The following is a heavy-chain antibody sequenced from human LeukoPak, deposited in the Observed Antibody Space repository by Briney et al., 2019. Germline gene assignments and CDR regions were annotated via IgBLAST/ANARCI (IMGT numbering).Heavy chain of an antibody. Sequence: SETLSLTCTVSGGSIRSSGYYWSWIRQPPGKGLEWIGYISSSGNTNYNPSLKSRLTISVDTSKNHFSLRLTSVTAADTAVYYCARVLTIFGVVISYGAFDIWGQGTLVTVSS. J-gene: IGHJ3*02. CDR3: ARVLTIFGVVISYGAFDI. D-gene: IGHD3-3*01. V-gene: IGHV4-61*03. CDR2: ISSSGNT. CDR1: GGSIRSSGYY.